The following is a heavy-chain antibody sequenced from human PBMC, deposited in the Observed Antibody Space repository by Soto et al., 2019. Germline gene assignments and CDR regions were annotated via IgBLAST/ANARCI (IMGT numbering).Heavy chain of an antibody. J-gene: IGHJ4*02. CDR1: GVNFGSYG. CDR3: ARDPGYYYFDF. CDR2: IWYDGSKK. D-gene: IGHD5-18*01. Sequence: QVQLVESGGGVVQPGRSLRLSCAASGVNFGSYGMHWVRQAPGKGLEWVAIIWYDGSKKYYPDAVKGRFTISRDNSKDTLDLQMNSLRVEDTAVYYCARDPGYYYFDFWGQGALVTISS. V-gene: IGHV3-33*01.